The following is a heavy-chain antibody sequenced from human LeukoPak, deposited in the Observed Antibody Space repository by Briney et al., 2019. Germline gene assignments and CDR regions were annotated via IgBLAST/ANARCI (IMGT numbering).Heavy chain of an antibody. D-gene: IGHD4-11*01. CDR1: GYTFTGYG. J-gene: IGHJ4*02. V-gene: IGHV1-18*01. CDR3: ARETPYYSNYEEDYYFDY. Sequence: ASVKVSCKASGYTFTGYGISWVRQAPGQGLEWMGWISAYNGNTNYAQKLQGRVTMTTDTSTSTAYMELRSLRSDDTAVYYCARETPYYSNYEEDYYFDYWGQGTLVTVSS. CDR2: ISAYNGNT.